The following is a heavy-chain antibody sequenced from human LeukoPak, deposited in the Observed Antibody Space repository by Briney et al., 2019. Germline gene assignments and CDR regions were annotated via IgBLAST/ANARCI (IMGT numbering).Heavy chain of an antibody. CDR2: ISSSSSYI. CDR1: GFTFSSYS. J-gene: IGHJ3*02. CDR3: ARIYCSGGSCHDAFDI. V-gene: IGHV3-21*01. Sequence: PGGTLRLSGAASGFTFSSYSMNWVRQAPGKGLEWVSSISSSSSYIYYADSVKGRFTISRDNAKNSLYLQMNSLRAEDTAVYYCARIYCSGGSCHDAFDIWGQGTMVTVSS. D-gene: IGHD2-15*01.